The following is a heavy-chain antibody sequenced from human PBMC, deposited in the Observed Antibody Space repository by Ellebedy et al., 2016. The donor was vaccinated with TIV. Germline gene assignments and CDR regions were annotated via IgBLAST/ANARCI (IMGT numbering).Heavy chain of an antibody. D-gene: IGHD4-17*01. J-gene: IGHJ3*02. CDR1: RFSFSSYW. V-gene: IGHV3-7*01. CDR2: INQDGSEK. CDR3: ATGGSYGDYLSPTHAFVI. Sequence: GESLKISCAASRFSFSSYWMSWVRQAPGKGLEWVANINQDGSEKHYVDSVKGRFTISRDNAKNSLYLQMNSLRVEDTAVSYCATGGSYGDYLSPTHAFVIWGQGTMVTVSS.